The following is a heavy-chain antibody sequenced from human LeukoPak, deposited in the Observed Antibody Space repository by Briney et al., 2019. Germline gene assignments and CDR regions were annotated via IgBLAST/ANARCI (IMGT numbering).Heavy chain of an antibody. CDR2: IKGDGSGK. V-gene: IGHV3-7*01. Sequence: GGSLRLSCAASGFTFSGSWMSWVRQAPGKGLEWVATIKGDGSGKFYVDSVKGRFAISRDDAKSSLFLQMDSLRSEDTAVYYCMKNTHDSWGQGTLVTVSS. CDR1: GFTFSGSW. D-gene: IGHD1/OR15-1a*01. CDR3: MKNTHDS. J-gene: IGHJ5*01.